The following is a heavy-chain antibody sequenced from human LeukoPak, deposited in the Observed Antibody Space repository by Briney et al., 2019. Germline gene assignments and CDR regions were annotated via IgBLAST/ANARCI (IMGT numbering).Heavy chain of an antibody. CDR3: ARGYCSGGSCLPNLDAFDI. CDR1: GGSISSYY. Sequence: SETLSLTCTVSGGSISSYYWSWLWQPPGKGVEWIGYIYYSESTNYNPSLKSRVTISVDTSKNLFSLKLSSVTAADTAVYYCARGYCSGGSCLPNLDAFDIWGQGTMVTVSS. CDR2: IYYSEST. J-gene: IGHJ3*02. V-gene: IGHV4-59*01. D-gene: IGHD2-15*01.